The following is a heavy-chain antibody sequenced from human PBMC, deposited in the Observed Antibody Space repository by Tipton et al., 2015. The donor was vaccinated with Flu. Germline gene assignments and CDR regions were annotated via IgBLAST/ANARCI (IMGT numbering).Heavy chain of an antibody. CDR2: ISGHNGHT. Sequence: VQLVQSGGDVKKPGASVKVSCKASGYIFTNYAIGWVRQAPGQGLEWMGWISGHNGHTEFAQKFQDRVTMTTDSSTTTVFMDLRSLRFDNTAMYFCGRHLDYYNSRAETGNPFDVWGQGTTVTVSS. CDR1: GYIFTNYA. V-gene: IGHV1-18*01. CDR3: GRHLDYYNSRAETGNPFDV. J-gene: IGHJ3*01. D-gene: IGHD3-10*01.